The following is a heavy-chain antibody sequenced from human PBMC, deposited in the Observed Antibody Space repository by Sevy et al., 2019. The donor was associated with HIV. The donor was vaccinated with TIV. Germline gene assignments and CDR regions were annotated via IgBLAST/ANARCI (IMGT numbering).Heavy chain of an antibody. Sequence: GGSLRLSCAASGFTFSTSAMHWVRQAPGKGLEWVAVISYDGSHKYYGNSVKGRFTLSRDNSKNTLYLQMNSLRAEDTAVYYCARVPIQLGAFDTWGQGTMVTVS. CDR1: GFTFSTSA. CDR3: ARVPIQLGAFDT. D-gene: IGHD5-18*01. CDR2: ISYDGSHK. V-gene: IGHV3-30*04. J-gene: IGHJ3*02.